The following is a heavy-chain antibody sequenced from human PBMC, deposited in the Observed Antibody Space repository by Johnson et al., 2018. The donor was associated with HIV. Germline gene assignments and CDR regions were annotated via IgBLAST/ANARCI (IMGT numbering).Heavy chain of an antibody. CDR1: GFTVSSNY. CDR2: ISGSGGST. D-gene: IGHD3-22*01. J-gene: IGHJ3*02. V-gene: IGHV3-23*04. Sequence: EVQLVESGGGLVQPGGSLRLSCAASGFTVSSNYMSWVRQAPGKGLEWVSAISGSGGSTHYADSVKGRFTISRDNSKNTLYLQMNSLRAEDTAIYYCAKDRYYYDSSGYYYVHDAFDIWGQGTMVTVSS. CDR3: AKDRYYYDSSGYYYVHDAFDI.